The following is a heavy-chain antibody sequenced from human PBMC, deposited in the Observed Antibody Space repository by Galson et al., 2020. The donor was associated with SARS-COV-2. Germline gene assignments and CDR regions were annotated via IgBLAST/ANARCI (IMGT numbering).Heavy chain of an antibody. V-gene: IGHV4-31*03. J-gene: IGHJ4*02. CDR2: IYYSGST. CDR1: GGSISSGGYY. Sequence: SETLSLTCTVSGGSISSGGYYWSWIRQHPGKGLEWIGYIYYSGSTYYNPSLKSRVTISVDTSKNQFSLKLSSVTAADTAVYYCARHGYDYVWGSYRYGFDYWGQGTLVTVSS. D-gene: IGHD3-16*02. CDR3: ARHGYDYVWGSYRYGFDY.